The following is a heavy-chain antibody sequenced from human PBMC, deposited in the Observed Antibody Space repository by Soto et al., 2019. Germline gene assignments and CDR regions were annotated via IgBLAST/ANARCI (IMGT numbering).Heavy chain of an antibody. Sequence: SETLSLTCTVSGGSISSYYWSWIRQPPGKGLEWIGYIYYSGSTNYNPSLKSRVTISVDTSKNQFSLKLSSVTAADTAVYYCARRERGYSYGHFDYWGQGTLVTVSS. V-gene: IGHV4-59*01. CDR1: GGSISSYY. CDR2: IYYSGST. J-gene: IGHJ4*02. CDR3: ARRERGYSYGHFDY. D-gene: IGHD5-18*01.